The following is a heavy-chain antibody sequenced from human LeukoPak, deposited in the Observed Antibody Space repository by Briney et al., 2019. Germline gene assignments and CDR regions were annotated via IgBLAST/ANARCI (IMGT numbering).Heavy chain of an antibody. CDR2: ISDSSDRT. Sequence: PGGSLRLSCAASGFTFSSYALTWVRQAPGKGLEWVSSISDSSDRTHYADSVKGRFTISRVNSKNTLFLQMSNLRTEDTAVYYCANSSLAWGQGTLVTVSS. CDR1: GFTFSSYA. D-gene: IGHD6-6*01. J-gene: IGHJ4*02. CDR3: ANSSLA. V-gene: IGHV3-23*01.